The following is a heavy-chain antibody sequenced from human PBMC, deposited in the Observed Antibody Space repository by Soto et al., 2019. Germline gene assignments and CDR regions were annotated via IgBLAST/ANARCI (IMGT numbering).Heavy chain of an antibody. D-gene: IGHD3-22*01. CDR3: ARYIVFFDNSSYPVFMLSGL. V-gene: IGHV3-11*03. J-gene: IGHJ4*02. CDR2: ISSSNDIT. Sequence: GGSLRLSCAASGFTFSDSYMSWIPKAPGKGLEWISYISSSNDITNYADSVKGRFTISGDNAKSSVYLQRNSLKAEDTAVYYCARYIVFFDNSSYPVFMLSGLWGQGPLLTV. CDR1: GFTFSDSY.